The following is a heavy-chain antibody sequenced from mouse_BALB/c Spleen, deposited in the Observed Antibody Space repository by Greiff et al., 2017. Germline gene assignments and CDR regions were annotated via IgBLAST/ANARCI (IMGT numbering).Heavy chain of an antibody. V-gene: IGHV5-17*02. J-gene: IGHJ4*01. Sequence: EVMLVESGGGLVQPGGSRKLSCAASGFTFSSFGMHWVRQAPEKGLEWVAYISSGSSTIYYADTVKGRFTISRDNPKNTLFLQMTSLRSEDTAMYYCARSILTVVATDYAMDYWGQGTSVTVSS. CDR2: ISSGSSTI. CDR3: ARSILTVVATDYAMDY. CDR1: GFTFSSFG. D-gene: IGHD1-1*01.